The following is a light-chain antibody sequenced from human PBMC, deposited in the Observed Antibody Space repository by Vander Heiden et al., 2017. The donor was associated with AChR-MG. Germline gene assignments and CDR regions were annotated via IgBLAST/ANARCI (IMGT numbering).Light chain of an antibody. CDR1: KLGDKS. CDR2: QHR. J-gene: IGLJ3*02. CDR3: QAWDSSSTVV. Sequence: SYDLIQPPSVSVSPGQRASITCSGDKLGDKSASWYQQKPGQSPLRVIYQHRKRPSGIPERFSGSNSGNTATLTISGAQSVDEADYYCQAWDSSSTVVFGGGTRLTVL. V-gene: IGLV3-1*01.